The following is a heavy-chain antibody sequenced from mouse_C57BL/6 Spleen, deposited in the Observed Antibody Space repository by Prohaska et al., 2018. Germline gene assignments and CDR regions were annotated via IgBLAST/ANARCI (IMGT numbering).Heavy chain of an antibody. Sequence: EVQLQQSGPELVKPGASVKISCKASGYTFTDYYMNWVKQSHGKSLEWIGDINPNNGGTSYNQKFKGKATLTVDKSSSTAYMELRSLTSEDSAVYYCAWGNRFFAYWGQGTLVTVSA. CDR3: AWGNRFFAY. J-gene: IGHJ3*01. CDR1: GYTFTDYY. CDR2: INPNNGGT. V-gene: IGHV1-26*01. D-gene: IGHD2-1*01.